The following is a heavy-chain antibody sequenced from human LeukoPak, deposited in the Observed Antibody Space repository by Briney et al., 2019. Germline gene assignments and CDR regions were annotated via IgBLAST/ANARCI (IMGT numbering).Heavy chain of an antibody. Sequence: GGSLRLSCSASGFTFNNYAMHWVRQAPGRGLEYVSAITSNGGTTYYGDSVKGRFTISRDNSKNTVYLQMSSLRPEDTAVYYCVKDLTGSWDYWGQGTLVTVSS. D-gene: IGHD3-9*01. CDR3: VKDLTGSWDY. CDR2: ITSNGGTT. V-gene: IGHV3-64D*06. CDR1: GFTFNNYA. J-gene: IGHJ4*02.